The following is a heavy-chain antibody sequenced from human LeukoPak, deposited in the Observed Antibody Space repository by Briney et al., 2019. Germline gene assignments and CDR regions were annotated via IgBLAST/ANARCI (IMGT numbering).Heavy chain of an antibody. D-gene: IGHD5-18*01. CDR1: GFIFTDYA. CDR2: VSYDGRNE. CDR3: AKDRGYSYGYDY. J-gene: IGHJ4*02. Sequence: GGSLRLSCAASGFIFTDYAMHWVRQPPGKGLEWVALVSYDGRNENYAVSVKGRFTISRDTSKSTLYLQLNSLRGEDTAVYYCAKDRGYSYGYDYWGQGTLVTVSS. V-gene: IGHV3-30*04.